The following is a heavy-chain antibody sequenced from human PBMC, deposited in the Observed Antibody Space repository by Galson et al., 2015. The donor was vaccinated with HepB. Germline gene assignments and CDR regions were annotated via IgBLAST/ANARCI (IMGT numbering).Heavy chain of an antibody. V-gene: IGHV4-39*07. J-gene: IGHJ4*02. CDR2: IYYSGST. CDR3: AREAMDIIVVPAASLDY. Sequence: ETLSLTCAVSGGSISSSSYYWGWIRQPPGKGLEWIGSIYYSGSTYYNPSLKSRVTISVDTSKNQFSLKLSSVTAADTAVYYCAREAMDIIVVPAASLDYWGQGTLVTVSS. CDR1: GGSISSSSYY. D-gene: IGHD2-2*03.